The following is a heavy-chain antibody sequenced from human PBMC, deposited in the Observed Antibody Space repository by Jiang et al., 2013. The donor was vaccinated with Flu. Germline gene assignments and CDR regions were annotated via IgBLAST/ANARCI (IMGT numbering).Heavy chain of an antibody. V-gene: IGHV7-4-1*02. Sequence: TSYAMNWVRQAPGQGLEWMGWINTNTGNPTYAQGFTGRFVFSLDTSVSTAYLQISSLKAEDTAVYYCARDLGYSYGPNQYFKYYYGMDVWGQGTTVTVSS. CDR2: INTNTGNP. D-gene: IGHD5-18*01. J-gene: IGHJ6*02. CDR3: ARDLGYSYGPNQYFKYYYGMDV. CDR1: TSYA.